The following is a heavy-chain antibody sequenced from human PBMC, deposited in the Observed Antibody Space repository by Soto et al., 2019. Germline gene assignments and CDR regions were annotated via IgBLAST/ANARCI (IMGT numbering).Heavy chain of an antibody. Sequence: SETLSLTCSVSGGSISSGGYYWSWIRQHPGKGLEWIAFIYYSGITYYNPSLKSRVTISVDTSKNQFSLKLSSVTAADTAVYYCAREVSGPKHFDYWGQGTLVTVSS. V-gene: IGHV4-31*03. CDR1: GGSISSGGYY. CDR2: IYYSGIT. D-gene: IGHD1-26*01. J-gene: IGHJ4*02. CDR3: AREVSGPKHFDY.